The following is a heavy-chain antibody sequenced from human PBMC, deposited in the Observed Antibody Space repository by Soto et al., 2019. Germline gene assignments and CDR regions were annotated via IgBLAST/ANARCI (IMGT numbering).Heavy chain of an antibody. CDR2: ISPHKGDT. Sequence: ASVKVSCKTSGYTFSSVGISGLRQAPGQGLEWMGWISPHKGDTYYAQRLQGRVTMTTDTSTSTAYMELRSLRSDDTAVYFCAIDLDGSGSYYTNYWGQGTLVTVSS. V-gene: IGHV1-18*01. J-gene: IGHJ4*02. CDR3: AIDLDGSGSYYTNY. CDR1: GYTFSSVG. D-gene: IGHD3-10*01.